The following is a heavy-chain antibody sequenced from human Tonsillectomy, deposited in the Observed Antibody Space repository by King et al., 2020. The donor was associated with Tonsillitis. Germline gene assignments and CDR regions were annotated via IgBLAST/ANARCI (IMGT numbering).Heavy chain of an antibody. CDR1: GYSFTSYW. J-gene: IGHJ4*02. CDR3: ARHVGRLVPLDY. Sequence: VQLVESGAEVKKPGESLRISCKGSGYSFTSYWISWVRQMPGKGLEWMGRIDPSDSYTNYSPSFQGHVTISTDKSISTAYLQWSSLKASDTAMYYCARHVGRLVPLDYWGQGTLVTVSS. D-gene: IGHD6-6*01. V-gene: IGHV5-10-1*03. CDR2: IDPSDSYT.